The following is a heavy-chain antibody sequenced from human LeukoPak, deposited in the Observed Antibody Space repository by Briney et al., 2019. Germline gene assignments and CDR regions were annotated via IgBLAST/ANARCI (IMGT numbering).Heavy chain of an antibody. Sequence: PGGSLRLSCAASGFTFSSYGMHWVRQAPGKGLEWVAVISYDGSNKYYADSVKGRFTISRDNSKNTLYLQMNSLRAEDTAVYYCAKGGVGIQLWLSDPWGQGTLVTVSS. CDR2: ISYDGSNK. V-gene: IGHV3-30*18. J-gene: IGHJ5*02. D-gene: IGHD5-18*01. CDR3: AKGGVGIQLWLSDP. CDR1: GFTFSSYG.